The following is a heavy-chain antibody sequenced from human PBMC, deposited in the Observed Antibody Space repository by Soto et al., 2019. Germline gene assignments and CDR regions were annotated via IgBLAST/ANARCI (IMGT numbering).Heavy chain of an antibody. D-gene: IGHD3-10*01. J-gene: IGHJ4*02. V-gene: IGHV1-69*08. Sequence: QVQLVQSGAEVKKPGSSVKVSCKASGGTFSSYTISWVRQAPGQGLEWMGRIIPILGIANYAQKFQGRVTITADKSTSTAYMELSSLRSEDTAVYYCAREEYYYGSGAFLDYWGQGTLGTVAS. CDR3: AREEYYYGSGAFLDY. CDR1: GGTFSSYT. CDR2: IIPILGIA.